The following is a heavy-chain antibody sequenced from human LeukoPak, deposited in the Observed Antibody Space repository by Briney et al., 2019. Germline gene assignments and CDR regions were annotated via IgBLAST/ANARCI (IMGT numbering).Heavy chain of an antibody. CDR1: GYSFSNYW. Sequence: GESLKISCKGSGYSFSNYWIGWVRQMPGKGLESMGIIYPADSDTTYSPSFQGQVTISADKSISTAYLQWSSLKASDTAMYYCAREYDRRFDYWGQGTLVTVSS. J-gene: IGHJ4*02. V-gene: IGHV5-51*01. D-gene: IGHD3-16*01. CDR3: AREYDRRFDY. CDR2: IYPADSDT.